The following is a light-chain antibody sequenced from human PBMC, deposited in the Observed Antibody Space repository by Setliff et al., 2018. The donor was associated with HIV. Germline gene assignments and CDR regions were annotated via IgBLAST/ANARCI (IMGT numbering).Light chain of an antibody. CDR2: RNN. CDR1: SSNIGSNY. V-gene: IGLV1-47*01. J-gene: IGLJ2*01. CDR3: AVWDDSLSDSYVV. Sequence: QSVLTQPPSASGTPGQRVTISCSGSSSNIGSNYVFWYQQLPGTAPKLLIYRNNQRPSGVPDRFSGSKSGTSASLAISGLRSEDEADYYCAVWDDSLSDSYVVFGGGTQLTVL.